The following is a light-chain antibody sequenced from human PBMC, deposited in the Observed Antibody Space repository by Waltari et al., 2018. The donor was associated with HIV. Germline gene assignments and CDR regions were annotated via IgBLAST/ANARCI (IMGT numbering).Light chain of an antibody. V-gene: IGLV2-23*02. CDR2: DVI. J-gene: IGLJ3*02. CDR3: CSYAGSSTWV. Sequence: QSALTQPASVSGSPGQSITISCTGTSSDVGGYNLLSWYQQHPGKAPKLMIHDVIKRPSVVSTRFSGSKSGNTASMTISGLQADDEADYYCCSYAGSSTWVFGGGTKLTVL. CDR1: SSDVGGYNL.